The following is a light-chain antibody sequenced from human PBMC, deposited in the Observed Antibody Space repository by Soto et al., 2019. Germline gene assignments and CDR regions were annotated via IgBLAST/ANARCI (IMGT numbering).Light chain of an antibody. J-gene: IGLJ1*01. CDR3: AAWDDSLNGYV. CDR2: GNN. Sequence: QSVLTQPPSASGTPGQRVTISCSGSTSNIGRNIVNWYQQLPGTAPKVLIYGNNQRPSGVPDRFSGSKSGTSASLAISGLQSEDESYYYCAAWDDSLNGYVFGTGTKLTVL. CDR1: TSNIGRNI. V-gene: IGLV1-44*01.